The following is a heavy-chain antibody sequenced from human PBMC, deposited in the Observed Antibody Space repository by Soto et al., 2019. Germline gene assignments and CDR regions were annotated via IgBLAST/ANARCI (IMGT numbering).Heavy chain of an antibody. J-gene: IGHJ4*02. V-gene: IGHV3-30*18. CDR3: AKPTVPFGRTAVAGPFDN. CDR2: ISYDGSNK. Sequence: QVQLVESGGGVVQPGRSLRLSCAASGFTFSSFGMHWVRQAPGKGLEWVAVISYDGSNKYYADSVKGRFTISRDNSKNTLYLQMNRLRAEDTAVFYCAKPTVPFGRTAVAGPFDNWGQGTLVTVSS. D-gene: IGHD6-19*01. CDR1: GFTFSSFG.